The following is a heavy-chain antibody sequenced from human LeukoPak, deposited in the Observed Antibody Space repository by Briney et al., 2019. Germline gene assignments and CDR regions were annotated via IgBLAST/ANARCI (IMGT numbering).Heavy chain of an antibody. CDR3: ARVLQYFEALDY. CDR1: GFTFSTYA. D-gene: IGHD3-9*01. J-gene: IGHJ4*02. V-gene: IGHV3-23*01. Sequence: GGSLRLSCVASGFTFSTYAMTWVRQGPGMGLEWVSTVDGSGGTYYADSVKGRFTISRDISKDTLYLQMNSLRAEDTAIYYCARVLQYFEALDYRGQGVLVPVSS. CDR2: VDGSGGT.